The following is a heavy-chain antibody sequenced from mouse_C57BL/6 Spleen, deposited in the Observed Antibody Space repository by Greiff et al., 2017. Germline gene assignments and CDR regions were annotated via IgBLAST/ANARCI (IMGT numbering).Heavy chain of an antibody. CDR3: TTGGYPG. Sequence: EVMLVESGAELVRPGASVKLSCTASGFNIKDDYMHWVKQRPEQGLEWIGWIDPENGDTEYASKFQGKATITADTSSNTAYLQLSSLTSEDTAVYYCTTGGYPGWGQGTTLTVSS. CDR2: IDPENGDT. CDR1: GFNIKDDY. J-gene: IGHJ2*01. V-gene: IGHV14-4*01. D-gene: IGHD2-2*01.